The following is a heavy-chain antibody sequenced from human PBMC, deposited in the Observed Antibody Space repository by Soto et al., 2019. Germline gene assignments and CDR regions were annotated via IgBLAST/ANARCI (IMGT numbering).Heavy chain of an antibody. D-gene: IGHD3-22*01. J-gene: IGHJ4*02. CDR1: GFTFSSYA. V-gene: IGHV3-23*01. Sequence: EVQLLESGGGLVQPGGSLRLSCAASGFTFSSYAMSWVRQAPGKGLEWVSAISGSGGSTYYADSVKGRFTISRDNSKNTLYLQMNSLRAEDTAVYYCAKEKWDYDSSGYYLDYWGQGTLVTVSS. CDR2: ISGSGGST. CDR3: AKEKWDYDSSGYYLDY.